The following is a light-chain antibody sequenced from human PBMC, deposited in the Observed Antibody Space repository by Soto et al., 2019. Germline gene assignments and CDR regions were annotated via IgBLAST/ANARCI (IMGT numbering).Light chain of an antibody. J-gene: IGLJ1*01. Sequence: QSVLTQPPSASGSPGQSVTISCTGTSSDVGGYNYVSWYQQHPGKAPKLMIYEDSKRPSGVPDRFSASKSGSTASLTVSGLQVEDEADYYCSSYAVSKGVFGTGTKVTV. CDR3: SSYAVSKGV. CDR1: SSDVGGYNY. CDR2: EDS. V-gene: IGLV2-8*01.